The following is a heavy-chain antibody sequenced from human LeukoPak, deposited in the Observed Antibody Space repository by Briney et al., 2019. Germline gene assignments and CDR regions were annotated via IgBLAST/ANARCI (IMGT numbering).Heavy chain of an antibody. V-gene: IGHV3-21*01. CDR3: ARAGNSTSRRYFDY. D-gene: IGHD6-6*01. CDR2: ISSRSNYI. J-gene: IGHJ4*02. Sequence: GGSLRLSCTASGFTFRNYSMNWVRQAPGKGLEWVSSISSRSNYIYYADSVKGRFTISRDNAKNTLYLQMNSLRAEDTAVYYCARAGNSTSRRYFDYWGQGTLVTVS. CDR1: GFTFRNYS.